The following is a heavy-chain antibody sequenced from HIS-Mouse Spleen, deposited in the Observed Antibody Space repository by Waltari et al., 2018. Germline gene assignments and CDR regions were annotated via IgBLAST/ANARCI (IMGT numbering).Heavy chain of an antibody. J-gene: IGHJ4*02. CDR3: ARGGTIFGVVSNFDY. D-gene: IGHD3-3*01. V-gene: IGHV1-2*02. CDR2: INPNNGGT. CDR1: GYTFTGYY. Sequence: QVQLVQSGAEVKKPGASVKVSCKASGYTFTGYYMHWVRQAPGQGLEWMEWINPNNGGTNYAQKFQGRVTMTRDTSISTAYMELSRLRSDDTAVYYCARGGTIFGVVSNFDYWGQGTLVTVSS.